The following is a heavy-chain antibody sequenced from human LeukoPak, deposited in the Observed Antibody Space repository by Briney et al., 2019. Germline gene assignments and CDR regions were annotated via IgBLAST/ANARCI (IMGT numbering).Heavy chain of an antibody. J-gene: IGHJ6*03. CDR3: ARTTVTLGRYYYMDV. CDR1: GGSISSYY. Sequence: PSETLSLTCTVSGGSISSYYWSWIRQPPGKGLEWIGYIYTSWSTNYNPSLKSRVTTSVDTSKNQFSLKLSSVTAADTAVYYCARTTVTLGRYYYMDVWGKGTTVTVSS. V-gene: IGHV4-4*09. D-gene: IGHD4-11*01. CDR2: IYTSWST.